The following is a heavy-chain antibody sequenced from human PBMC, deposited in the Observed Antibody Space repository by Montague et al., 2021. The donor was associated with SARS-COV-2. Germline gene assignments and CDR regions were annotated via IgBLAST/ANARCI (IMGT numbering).Heavy chain of an antibody. V-gene: IGHV2-5*01. Sequence: PALVKPTQTLTPTCTFSGFSLNTSGVGVTWVRQPPGKALEWLAFIYWNDYKHYSPSVKSRITITKDTSKNQVVLIMTNMDPVDTGTYYCAHDDVGNRGFEFWGQGTLVTVSS. J-gene: IGHJ4*02. CDR3: AHDDVGNRGFEF. D-gene: IGHD1-26*01. CDR1: GFSLNTSGVG. CDR2: IYWNDYK.